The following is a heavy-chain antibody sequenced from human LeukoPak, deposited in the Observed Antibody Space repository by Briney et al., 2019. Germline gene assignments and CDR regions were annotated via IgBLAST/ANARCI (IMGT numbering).Heavy chain of an antibody. Sequence: SETLSLTCTVSGASMRTHYWSWIRQPPGEGLEWIGYFSYSGSANYNPSLKSRVTLSVDTSTNQFSLKLNSMTAADTAVYYCARGERLGPDYWGQGTLVTVSS. CDR2: FSYSGSA. V-gene: IGHV4-59*11. CDR3: ARGERLGPDY. D-gene: IGHD7-27*01. J-gene: IGHJ4*02. CDR1: GASMRTHY.